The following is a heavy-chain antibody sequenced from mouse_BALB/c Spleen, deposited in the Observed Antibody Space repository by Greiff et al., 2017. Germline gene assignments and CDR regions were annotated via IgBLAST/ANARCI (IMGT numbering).Heavy chain of an antibody. CDR3: ARGGIIHYYGYDAMDY. CDR2: IDPANGNT. CDR1: GFNIKDTY. Sequence: VQLKESGAELVKPGASVKLSCTASGFNIKDTYMHWVKQRPEQGLEWIGRIDPANGNTKYDPKFQGKATITADTSSNTAYLQLSSLTSEDTAVYYCARGGIIHYYGYDAMDYWGQGTSVTVSS. D-gene: IGHD1-2*01. V-gene: IGHV14-3*02. J-gene: IGHJ4*01.